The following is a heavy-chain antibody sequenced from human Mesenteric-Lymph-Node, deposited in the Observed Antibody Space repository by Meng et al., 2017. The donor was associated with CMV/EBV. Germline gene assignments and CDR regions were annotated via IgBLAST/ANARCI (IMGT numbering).Heavy chain of an antibody. D-gene: IGHD2-2*01. J-gene: IGHJ4*02. Sequence: SVKVSCKASGYTFTSYGISWVRQAPGQGLEWMGRIIPILGIANYAQKFQGRVTITADKSTSTAYMELSSLRSEDTAVYYCAREVAYCSSTRCYFDYWGQGTLVTVSS. V-gene: IGHV1-69*04. CDR2: IIPILGIA. CDR3: AREVAYCSSTRCYFDY. CDR1: GYTFTSYG.